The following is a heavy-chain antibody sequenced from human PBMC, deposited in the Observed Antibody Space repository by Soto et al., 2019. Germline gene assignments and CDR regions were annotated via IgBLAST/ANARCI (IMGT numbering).Heavy chain of an antibody. CDR1: GYTFTSYA. J-gene: IGHJ4*02. D-gene: IGHD6-6*01. Sequence: QVQLVQSGAEVQKPWASVKVSCKASGYTFTSYAMHLVRQAPGQRLEWMGWINAGNGNTKYSQKFQGLVTITRDTSAITAYVELISLRSEYTAVYYCARGRPKGLSYYFDYWGQGTLVTVSS. CDR2: INAGNGNT. V-gene: IGHV1-3*01. CDR3: ARGRPKGLSYYFDY.